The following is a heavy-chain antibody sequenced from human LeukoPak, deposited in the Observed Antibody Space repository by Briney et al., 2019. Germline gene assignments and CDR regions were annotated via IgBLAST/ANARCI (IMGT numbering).Heavy chain of an antibody. CDR2: IHDTGSS. CDR1: GGSISTYY. Sequence: SETLSLTRTVSGGSISTYYWSWIRPSPGKGLDWIGYIHDTGSSNYNPSLKSRVSISVDRSKSQFSLHLSSVTAADTAVYFCARVEPYSYYFRVDVWGRGTTVTVSS. CDR3: ARVEPYSYYFRVDV. D-gene: IGHD1-26*01. V-gene: IGHV4-59*08. J-gene: IGHJ6*02.